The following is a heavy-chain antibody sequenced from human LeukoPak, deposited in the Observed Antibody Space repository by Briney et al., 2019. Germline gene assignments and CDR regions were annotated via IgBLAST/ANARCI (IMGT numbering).Heavy chain of an antibody. J-gene: IGHJ4*02. CDR1: GFTFSNYW. CDR3: ARDRRRPQYYFDY. CDR2: ISYDGSNK. Sequence: GGSLRLSCVASGFTFSNYWMHWVRQAPGKGLEWVAVISYDGSNKYYADSVKGRFTISRDNSKNTLYLQMNSLRAEDTAVYYCARDRRRPQYYFDYWGQGTLVTVSS. V-gene: IGHV3-30*03.